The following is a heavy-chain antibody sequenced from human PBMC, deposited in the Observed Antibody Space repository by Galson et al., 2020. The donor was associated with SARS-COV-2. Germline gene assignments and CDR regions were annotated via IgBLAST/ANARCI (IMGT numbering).Heavy chain of an antibody. J-gene: IGHJ4*02. Sequence: SLKISCAASGFTFDDYAMHWVRQAPGKGLEWVSGISWNSGSIGYADSVKDRLTISRDNAKNSLYLQMNSLRAEDTALYYCAKDDSSGWKPAGYFDYWGQGTLVTVSS. V-gene: IGHV3-9*01. CDR3: AKDDSSGWKPAGYFDY. D-gene: IGHD6-19*01. CDR1: GFTFDDYA. CDR2: ISWNSGSI.